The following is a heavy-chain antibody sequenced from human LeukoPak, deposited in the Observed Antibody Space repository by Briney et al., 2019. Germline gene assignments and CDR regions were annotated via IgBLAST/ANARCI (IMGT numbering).Heavy chain of an antibody. CDR1: GFTFSSYS. CDR2: ISSSSSTI. J-gene: IGHJ3*02. Sequence: GGSLRLSCAASGFTFSSYSMNWVRQAPGKGLEWVSYISSSSSTIYYADSVKGRFTISRDNAKNSLYLQMNSLRAEDTAVYYCARETLSYYYDSSDAFDIWGQGTMVTVSS. V-gene: IGHV3-48*01. D-gene: IGHD3-22*01. CDR3: ARETLSYYYDSSDAFDI.